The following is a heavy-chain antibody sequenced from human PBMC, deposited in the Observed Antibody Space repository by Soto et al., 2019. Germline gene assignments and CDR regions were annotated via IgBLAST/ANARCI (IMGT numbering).Heavy chain of an antibody. J-gene: IGHJ6*02. CDR3: ARGLGEMDTAMAPGYYYYGMDV. D-gene: IGHD5-18*01. CDR2: INPNSGGT. CDR1: GYTFTGYY. V-gene: IGHV1-2*04. Sequence: ASVKVSCKASGYTFTGYYMHWVRQAPGQGLEWMGWINPNSGGTNYAQKFQGWVTMTRDTSISTAYMELSRLRSDDTAVYYCARGLGEMDTAMAPGYYYYGMDVWGQGTTVTVSS.